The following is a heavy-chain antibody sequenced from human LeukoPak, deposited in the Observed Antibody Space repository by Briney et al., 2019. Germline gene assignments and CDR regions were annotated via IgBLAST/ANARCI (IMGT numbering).Heavy chain of an antibody. V-gene: IGHV1-2*02. CDR3: ARNYDFWSGLSPLLLWFGELTDAFDI. D-gene: IGHD3-10*01. Sequence: ASVKVSCKASGYTFTGYYMHWVRQAPGQGLEWMGWINPNSGGTNYAQKFQGRVTMTRHTSISTAYMELSRLRSDDTAVYYCARNYDFWSGLSPLLLWFGELTDAFDIWGQGTMVTVSS. CDR1: GYTFTGYY. CDR2: INPNSGGT. J-gene: IGHJ3*02.